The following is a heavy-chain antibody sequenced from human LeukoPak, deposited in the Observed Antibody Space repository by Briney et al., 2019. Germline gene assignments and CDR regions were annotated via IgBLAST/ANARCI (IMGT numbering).Heavy chain of an antibody. D-gene: IGHD5-24*01. V-gene: IGHV4-34*01. CDR3: ASAEWLQWDY. J-gene: IGHJ4*02. Sequence: SETLSFTCAVYGGSFSGYYWSWIRQPPGKGLEWIGEINHSGSTNYNPSLKSRVTISVDTSKNQFSLKLSSVTAADTAVYYCASAEWLQWDYWGQGTLVTVSS. CDR1: GGSFSGYY. CDR2: INHSGST.